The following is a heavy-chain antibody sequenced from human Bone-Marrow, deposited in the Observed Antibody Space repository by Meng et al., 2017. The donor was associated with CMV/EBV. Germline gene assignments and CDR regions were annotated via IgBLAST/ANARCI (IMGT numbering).Heavy chain of an antibody. D-gene: IGHD2-2*02. Sequence: SETLSLTCTVSGGSISSSSYYWGWIRQPPGKGLEWIGSIYYSGSTYYNPSLKSRVTISVDTSKNQFSLKLSSVTAADTAVYYCAREGYCSSTSGYTNWFDHWGQGTLVTVSS. CDR3: AREGYCSSTSGYTNWFDH. J-gene: IGHJ5*02. CDR1: GGSISSSSYY. V-gene: IGHV4-39*02. CDR2: IYYSGST.